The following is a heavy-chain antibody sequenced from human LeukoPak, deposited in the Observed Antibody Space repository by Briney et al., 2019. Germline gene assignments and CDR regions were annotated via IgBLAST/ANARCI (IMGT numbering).Heavy chain of an antibody. D-gene: IGHD3-10*01. CDR3: ARGGGAITLVRGVSLGY. Sequence: ASVKVSCKASGYTFTSYDINWVRLATGQGLEWMGWMNPNSGNTAYAQKFQDRVTITRNTSISTAYMELSSLRSEDTAVYYCARGGGAITLVRGVSLGYWGQGTLVTVSS. J-gene: IGHJ4*02. CDR1: GYTFTSYD. V-gene: IGHV1-8*01. CDR2: MNPNSGNT.